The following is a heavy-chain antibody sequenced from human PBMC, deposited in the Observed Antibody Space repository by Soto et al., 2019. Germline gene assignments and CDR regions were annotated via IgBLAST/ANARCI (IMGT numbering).Heavy chain of an antibody. J-gene: IGHJ4*02. D-gene: IGHD3-3*01. CDR1: GGSISSSSYY. CDR3: ARRAYDFWSGYHGIPFDY. V-gene: IGHV4-39*01. CDR2: IYYSGRT. Sequence: SETLSLTCTVSGGSISSSSYYWGWIRQPPGKGLEWIGSIYYSGRTYYNPSLKSRVTISVDTSKNQFSLKLSSVTAADTAVYYCARRAYDFWSGYHGIPFDYCGQGTLVTVSS.